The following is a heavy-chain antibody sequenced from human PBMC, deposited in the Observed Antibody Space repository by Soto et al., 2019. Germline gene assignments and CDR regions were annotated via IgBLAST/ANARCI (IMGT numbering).Heavy chain of an antibody. CDR2: INHSGST. Sequence: PAEPLALTRAVSGWSFIGYYWSWIRQPPGKGLEWFGEINHSGSTNYNPSLKSRVTISVDTSKNQFSLKVSSVTAADTAVYYCARGPIVVVAATYYYYYGMDVWGQGTTVTVS. J-gene: IGHJ6*02. CDR3: ARGPIVVVAATYYYYYGMDV. CDR1: GWSFIGYY. V-gene: IGHV4-34*01. D-gene: IGHD2-15*01.